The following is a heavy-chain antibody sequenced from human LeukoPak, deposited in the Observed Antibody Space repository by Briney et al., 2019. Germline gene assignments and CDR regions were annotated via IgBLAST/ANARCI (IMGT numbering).Heavy chain of an antibody. V-gene: IGHV3-48*03. CDR3: ARIFSSGPTGHAFDI. Sequence: GGSLRLSCAASGFTFSSYEMNWLRQAPGKGLEWLSYISSSGSTIYYADSVKGRFTISRDNAKNSLYLQMNSLRAEDTAVYYCARIFSSGPTGHAFDIWGQGTMVTVSS. J-gene: IGHJ3*02. CDR1: GFTFSSYE. D-gene: IGHD3-22*01. CDR2: ISSSGSTI.